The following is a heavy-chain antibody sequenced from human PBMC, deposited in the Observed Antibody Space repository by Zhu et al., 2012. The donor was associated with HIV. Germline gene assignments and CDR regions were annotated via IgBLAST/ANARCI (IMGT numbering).Heavy chain of an antibody. J-gene: IGHJ4*02. Sequence: QVQLQESGPGLVKPSETLSLTCTVSGGSISSSSYYWGWIRQPPGKGLEWIGSIYYSGSTYYNPSLKSRVTISVDTSKNQFSLKLSSVTAADTAVYYCAIVGATWYFDYWGQGTLVTVSS. CDR1: GGSISSSSYY. D-gene: IGHD1-26*01. V-gene: IGHV4-39*01. CDR2: IYYSGST. CDR3: AIVGATWYFDY.